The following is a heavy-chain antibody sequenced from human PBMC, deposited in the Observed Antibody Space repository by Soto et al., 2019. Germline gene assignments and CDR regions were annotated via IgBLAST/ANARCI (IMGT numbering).Heavy chain of an antibody. V-gene: IGHV4-4*02. CDR2: IYHSGST. CDR1: SGSISSSNW. CDR3: AGKIAVAGPGSRLDP. J-gene: IGHJ5*02. Sequence: QVQLQESGPGLVKPSGTLSLTCAVSSGSISSSNWWSWVRQPPGKGLEWIGEIYHSGSTNYNPSLKSRVTVSVDKSKNQFSLKLSSVTAADTAVYYCAGKIAVAGPGSRLDPWGQGTLVTVSS. D-gene: IGHD6-19*01.